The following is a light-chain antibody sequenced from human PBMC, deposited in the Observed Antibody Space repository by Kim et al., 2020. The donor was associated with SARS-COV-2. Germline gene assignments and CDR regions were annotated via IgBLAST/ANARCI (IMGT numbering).Light chain of an antibody. CDR2: EDN. J-gene: IGLJ2*01. V-gene: IGLV6-57*04. Sequence: FMLTQPHSVSESPGKTVTISCTRSSGSIASNYVQWYQQRPGSAPTTVIYEDNQRPSGVPDRFSGSIDSSSNSASLTISGLKTEDEADYYCQSYDSSNQVFGGGTQLT. CDR1: SGSIASNY. CDR3: QSYDSSNQV.